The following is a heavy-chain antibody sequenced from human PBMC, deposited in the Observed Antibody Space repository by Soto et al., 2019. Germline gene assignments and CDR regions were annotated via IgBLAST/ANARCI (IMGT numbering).Heavy chain of an antibody. CDR3: AKEGHGGNYFDNNAYLYYFDY. CDR1: GFIFTDYA. J-gene: IGHJ4*02. D-gene: IGHD3-22*01. CDR2: LSGNGGST. V-gene: IGHV3-23*01. Sequence: VQLLDSGGGFVQPGGSLRLSCAASGFIFTDYAMSWVRQAPGKGLEWVSSLSGNGGSTYYANSVKGRFTISRDNSKNTLYLQLNSLRAEDTALYYCAKEGHGGNYFDNNAYLYYFDYWGQGTLVTVSS.